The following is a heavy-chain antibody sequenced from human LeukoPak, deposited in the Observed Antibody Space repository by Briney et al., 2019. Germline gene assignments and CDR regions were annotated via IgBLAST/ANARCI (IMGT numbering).Heavy chain of an antibody. CDR1: GFTFSSYS. Sequence: PGGSLRLSCAASGFTFSSYSMNWVRQAPGKGLEWIGRIHTSGTTNYNPSLKSRVTISVDTSKNQISLKLSSVTAADTAVYYCARVGPSGSYAMDVWGKGTTVTVSS. CDR2: IHTSGTT. D-gene: IGHD1-26*01. V-gene: IGHV4-59*10. J-gene: IGHJ6*04. CDR3: ARVGPSGSYAMDV.